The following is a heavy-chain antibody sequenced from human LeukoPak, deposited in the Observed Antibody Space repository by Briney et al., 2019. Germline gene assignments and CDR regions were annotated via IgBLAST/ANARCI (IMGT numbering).Heavy chain of an antibody. CDR1: GGTFSSYA. CDR2: IIPIFGTA. D-gene: IGHD3-22*01. V-gene: IGHV1-69*13. CDR3: ARGPESYYYDSSGYTN. J-gene: IGHJ4*02. Sequence: SVKVSCKASGGTFSSYAISWVRQAPGQGLEWMGGIIPIFGTANYAQKFQGRVTITADESTSTAYMELSRLRSDDTAVYYCARGPESYYYDSSGYTNWGQGTLVTVSS.